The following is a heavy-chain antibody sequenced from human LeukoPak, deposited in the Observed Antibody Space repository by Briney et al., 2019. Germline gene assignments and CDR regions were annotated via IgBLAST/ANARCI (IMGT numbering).Heavy chain of an antibody. CDR2: INHSGST. D-gene: IGHD5-12*01. V-gene: IGHV4-34*01. Sequence: PSETLSLTCAVYGGSFSGYYWSWIRQPPGKGLEWIGEINHSGSTNYNPFLKSRVTISVDTSKNQFSLKLSSVTAADTAVYYCASRDVDIVATTTKFDYWGQGTLVTVSS. CDR1: GGSFSGYY. J-gene: IGHJ4*02. CDR3: ASRDVDIVATTTKFDY.